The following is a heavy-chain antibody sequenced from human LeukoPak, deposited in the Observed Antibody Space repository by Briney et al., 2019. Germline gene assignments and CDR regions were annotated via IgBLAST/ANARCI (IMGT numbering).Heavy chain of an antibody. J-gene: IGHJ4*02. CDR1: GFTFGDYA. D-gene: IGHD4-23*01. Sequence: PGGSLRLSCTASGFTFGDYAMSWVRQAPGKGLEWVGFIRSKAYGGTTEYAASVKGRFTISRDDSKSIAYLQMNSLKTEDTAVYYCTRDSSGGNSGTHTNFDYWGQGTLVTVS. CDR3: TRDSSGGNSGTHTNFDY. V-gene: IGHV3-49*04. CDR2: IRSKAYGGTT.